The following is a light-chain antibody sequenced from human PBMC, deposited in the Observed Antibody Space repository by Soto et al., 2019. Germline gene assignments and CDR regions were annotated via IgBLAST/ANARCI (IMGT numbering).Light chain of an antibody. CDR3: QQYNSYAWT. J-gene: IGKJ1*01. CDR1: QSISSW. Sequence: DIPMTQSPSTLSASVGDRVTITCRASQSISSWLAWYQQKPEKAPKLLIYKASSLESGVPSRFSGSGSGTEFTLTISSLQPDDFATYYCQQYNSYAWTFGQGTKVEIK. CDR2: KAS. V-gene: IGKV1-5*03.